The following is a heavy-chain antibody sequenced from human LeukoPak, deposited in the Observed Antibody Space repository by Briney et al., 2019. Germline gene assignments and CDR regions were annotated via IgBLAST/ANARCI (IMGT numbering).Heavy chain of an antibody. D-gene: IGHD3-22*01. J-gene: IGHJ4*02. CDR1: GFTFSSYG. Sequence: GGSLRLSCAASGFTFSSYGMSWVRQAPGKGLEWVSVIYSGGSTYYADSVKGRFTISRDNSKNTLYLQMNSLGAEDTAVYYCARDPDDSRFDYWGQGTLVTVSS. CDR3: ARDPDDSRFDY. V-gene: IGHV3-53*01. CDR2: IYSGGST.